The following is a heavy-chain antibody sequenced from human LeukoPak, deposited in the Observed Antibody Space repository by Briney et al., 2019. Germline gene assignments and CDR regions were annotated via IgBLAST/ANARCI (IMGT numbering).Heavy chain of an antibody. CDR1: GFTFNSAW. D-gene: IGHD3-10*02. J-gene: IGHJ4*02. CDR2: VKSNADGGTT. V-gene: IGHV3-15*01. Sequence: KAEGSLRLSCAASGFTFNSAWMSWVRQAPGKGLEWVGRVKSNADGGTTDYAAPVKGRFTISRDDSKNTLYLQMNSLKTEDTAIYYCTTSVRWVDLYDYWGQGTLVTVSS. CDR3: TTSVRWVDLYDY.